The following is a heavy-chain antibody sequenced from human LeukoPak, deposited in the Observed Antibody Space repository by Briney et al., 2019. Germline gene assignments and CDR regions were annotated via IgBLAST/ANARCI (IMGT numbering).Heavy chain of an antibody. J-gene: IGHJ4*02. CDR2: ISSSGSTI. CDR1: GFTFSSYE. Sequence: GGSLRLSCAASGFTFSSYEMNWIRQAPGKGLEWVSYISSSGSTIYNADSVKGRFTISRDNAKNSLYLQMNSLRAEDTAVYYCARERGYSGYDYFIDSPSDYWGQGTLVTVSS. V-gene: IGHV3-48*03. D-gene: IGHD5-12*01. CDR3: ARERGYSGYDYFIDSPSDY.